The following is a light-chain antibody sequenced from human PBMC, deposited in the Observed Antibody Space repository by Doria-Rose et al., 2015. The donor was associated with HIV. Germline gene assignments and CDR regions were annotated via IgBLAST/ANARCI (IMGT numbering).Light chain of an antibody. CDR2: GTS. CDR1: QGIRND. Sequence: TQSPSSLSASVGDRVTITCRASQGIRNDLGWYQQKPGKAPKLLIFGTSSLQSGVSSRFSGSGSGTDFTLTINSLQPEDFATYYCLQDYSYPRTFGGGTKVEIK. V-gene: IGKV1-6*01. CDR3: LQDYSYPRT. J-gene: IGKJ4*01.